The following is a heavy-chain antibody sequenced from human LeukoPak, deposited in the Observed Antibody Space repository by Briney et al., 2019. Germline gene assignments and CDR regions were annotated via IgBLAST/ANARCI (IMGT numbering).Heavy chain of an antibody. Sequence: GSSVKVSCKASGGTFSRYAISWVRQAPGQGLEWMGRIIPIFGTANYAQKFQGRVTITTDESTSTAYMELSSLRSEDTAVYYCARKAYGDYDYWGQGTLVTVSS. CDR3: ARKAYGDYDY. J-gene: IGHJ4*02. CDR2: IIPIFGTA. D-gene: IGHD4-17*01. CDR1: GGTFSRYA. V-gene: IGHV1-69*05.